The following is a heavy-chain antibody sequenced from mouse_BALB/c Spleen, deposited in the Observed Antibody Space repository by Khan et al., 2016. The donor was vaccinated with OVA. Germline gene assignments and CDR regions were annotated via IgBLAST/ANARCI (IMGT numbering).Heavy chain of an antibody. CDR2: IYPGSDST. J-gene: IGHJ3*01. CDR1: GYTFTDYV. Sequence: QVQLKQSGPELVKPWASVKMSCTVSGYTFTDYVMNWVKQRNGQGLEWIGQIYPGSDSTYYNEKFKGKATLTADRSSSTAYMQLSNLTSEDSAVYFCAIAGWDVFAYWGQGTLVTVSA. CDR3: AIAGWDVFAY. V-gene: IGHV1-77*01. D-gene: IGHD4-1*01.